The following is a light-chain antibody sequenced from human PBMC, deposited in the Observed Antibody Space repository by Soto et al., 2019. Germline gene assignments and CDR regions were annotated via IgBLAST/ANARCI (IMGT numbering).Light chain of an antibody. CDR1: SSNIGTSS. CDR2: ENN. CDR3: GAWDDSVGTYV. Sequence: QSVLTQPPSVSAAPGQRVTISCSGSSSNIGTSSVSWYQHLPGTVPKLLMYENNERPSGIPDRFSGPKSATSATLDITGLQTGDEADYYCGAWDDSVGTYVFGTGTKLTVL. V-gene: IGLV1-51*02. J-gene: IGLJ1*01.